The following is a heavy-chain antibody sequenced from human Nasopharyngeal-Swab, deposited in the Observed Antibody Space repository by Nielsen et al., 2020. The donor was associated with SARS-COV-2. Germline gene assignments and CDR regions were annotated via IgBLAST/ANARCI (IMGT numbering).Heavy chain of an antibody. CDR3: ARDLLWFGEFPYGMDV. CDR1: GGSISSYY. V-gene: IGHV4-59*01. J-gene: IGHJ6*02. Sequence: GSLRLSCTVSGGSISSYYWSWIRQPPGKGLGWIGYIYYSGSTNYNPSLKSRVTISVDTSKNQFSLKLSSVTAADTAVYYCARDLLWFGEFPYGMDVWGQGTTVTVSS. D-gene: IGHD3-10*01. CDR2: IYYSGST.